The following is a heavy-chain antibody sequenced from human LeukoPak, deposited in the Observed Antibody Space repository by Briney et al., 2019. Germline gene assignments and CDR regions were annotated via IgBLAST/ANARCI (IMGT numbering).Heavy chain of an antibody. Sequence: GGSLRLSCAASGFTFSSYSMNWVRQAPGKGLEWVSSISSSSGYIYYTDSVKGRFTISRDNAKNSLYLQMNSLRAEDTAVYYCARWSGYSKRSYYYYYYMDVWGKGTTVTVSS. CDR3: ARWSGYSKRSYYYYYYMDV. CDR1: GFTFSSYS. J-gene: IGHJ6*03. V-gene: IGHV3-21*01. D-gene: IGHD3-3*01. CDR2: ISSSSGYI.